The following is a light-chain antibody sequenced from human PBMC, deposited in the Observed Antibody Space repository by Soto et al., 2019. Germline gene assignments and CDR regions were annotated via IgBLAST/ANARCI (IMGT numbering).Light chain of an antibody. CDR3: QQYSSPST. CDR2: KAS. V-gene: IGKV1-5*03. J-gene: IGKJ1*01. CDR1: QSISSW. Sequence: DIQMTQSPSTLSASVGDRVTITCRASQSISSWLAWYQQKPGKAPKLLIYKASNLESGVPSRFSGSGSGTEFTLTIRSLQPDDFATYYCQQYSSPSTFAQGTTVEIK.